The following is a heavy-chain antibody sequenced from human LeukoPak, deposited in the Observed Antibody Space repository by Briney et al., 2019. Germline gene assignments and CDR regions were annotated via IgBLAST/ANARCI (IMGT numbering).Heavy chain of an antibody. CDR2: LNLQGST. Sequence: SETLSLTCGVSGGSITQTNYWTGVRPPPGKGLEWIGELNLQGSTNYNPSLMGRVAISVDTSENHVSLQLTSVTAADTAGYYCAREGGPYRPLDYSGQGALVTVS. D-gene: IGHD3-16*01. CDR3: AREGGPYRPLDY. J-gene: IGHJ4*02. V-gene: IGHV4-4*02. CDR1: GGSITQTNY.